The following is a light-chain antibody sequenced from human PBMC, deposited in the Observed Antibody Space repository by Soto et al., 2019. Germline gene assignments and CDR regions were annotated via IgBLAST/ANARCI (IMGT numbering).Light chain of an antibody. CDR2: GAS. J-gene: IGKJ5*01. Sequence: EIVMTQSPATLSVSPGERATLSCRASQSVSSNLAWYQQKPGQAPRLLIYGASTRATGIPARFSGSGSGTEFTLTISSLQSEDFAVYYCQQYNKWPITFGQGTRLAIK. CDR3: QQYNKWPIT. CDR1: QSVSSN. V-gene: IGKV3-15*01.